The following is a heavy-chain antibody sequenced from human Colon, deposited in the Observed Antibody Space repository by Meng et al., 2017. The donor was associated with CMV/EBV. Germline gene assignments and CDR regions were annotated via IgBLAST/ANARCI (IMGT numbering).Heavy chain of an antibody. V-gene: IGHV1-2*02. D-gene: IGHD6-13*01. CDR2: IYPQDGGT. Sequence: QVKLGHAGTEVNKPGASVKVSCKTSGYTFTANHLHWVRQAPGQGLEWMGWIYPQDGGTYFAQKFQDRVTLTRDTSITTAYMELSGLTSDDTAIYYCVRESWYFDFWGEGTLVTVSS. CDR3: VRESWYFDF. J-gene: IGHJ4*02. CDR1: GYTFTANH.